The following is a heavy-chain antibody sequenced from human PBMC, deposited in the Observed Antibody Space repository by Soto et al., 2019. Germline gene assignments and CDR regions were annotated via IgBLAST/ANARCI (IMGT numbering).Heavy chain of an antibody. D-gene: IGHD2-2*01. CDR2: IDGGNGYT. CDR1: GYIFSSYT. Sequence: QVQLVQSGAELKKPGASVKVSCRTSGYIFSSYTLHWVRQAPGQRLEWMGWIDGGNGYTKYSQKFQGRSTITRDTTASTAYMEVSSLTSEDTAVYYCARVRFCSSTSCYYDFDYWGQGTRVTVSS. V-gene: IGHV1-3*01. CDR3: ARVRFCSSTSCYYDFDY. J-gene: IGHJ4*02.